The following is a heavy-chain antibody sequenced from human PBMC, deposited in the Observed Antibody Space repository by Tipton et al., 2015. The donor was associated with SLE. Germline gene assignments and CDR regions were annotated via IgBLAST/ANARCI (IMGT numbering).Heavy chain of an antibody. D-gene: IGHD4-17*01. CDR1: GGSLSGHY. CDR2: SNESGKT. CDR3: ARQYSDYDYYYGMDV. V-gene: IGHV4-34*01. Sequence: LRLSCAVYGGSLSGHYWSWIRQPPGKGLECIGESNESGKTNYNSALKSRATISVDTSRNQFSLKLNSVTAADTAVYYCARQYSDYDYYYGMDVWGQGTTVTVSS. J-gene: IGHJ6*02.